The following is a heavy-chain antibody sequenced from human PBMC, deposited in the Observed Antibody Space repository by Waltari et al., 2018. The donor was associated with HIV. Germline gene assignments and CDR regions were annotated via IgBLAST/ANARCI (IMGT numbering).Heavy chain of an antibody. Sequence: EVQLEASGGGLVQPGGALRLSCAGSGFNFRSYWMSWVRQVPGKGLEWVANIKYDGSEVFYADSVKGRFTISRDNEKKVIYLQMNSLRGEDTALYQCVREGRCYCFDYWGQGTLVSVSS. CDR2: IKYDGSEV. J-gene: IGHJ4*02. D-gene: IGHD2-15*01. V-gene: IGHV3-7*01. CDR3: VREGRCYCFDY. CDR1: GFNFRSYW.